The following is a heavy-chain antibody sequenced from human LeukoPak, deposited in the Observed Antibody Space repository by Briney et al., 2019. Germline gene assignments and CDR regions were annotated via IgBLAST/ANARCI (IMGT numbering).Heavy chain of an antibody. J-gene: IGHJ3*02. V-gene: IGHV2-70*17. CDR2: IDWDNAK. CDR1: GFSLSSIGMC. Sequence: ESGPALVEPTHTLTLTCTFSGFSLSSIGMCVTWIRQPPGKALEWLARIDWDNAKFHNTSLKTRLTVSKDTSKNQVVLTITNMDPVDTATYYCARMYRRSGSHRDAFDIWGRGTMVTVSS. D-gene: IGHD1-26*01. CDR3: ARMYRRSGSHRDAFDI.